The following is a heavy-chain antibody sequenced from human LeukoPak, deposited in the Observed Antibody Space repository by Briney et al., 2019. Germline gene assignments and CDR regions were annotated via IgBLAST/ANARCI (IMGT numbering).Heavy chain of an antibody. Sequence: SETLSLTCTVSGGSISSYYWSWIRQPPGKGLEWIGYIYYSGSTNYNPSLKSRVTISVDTSKNQFSLTLSSVTAAGTAVYYCTRGSIAYYYMDVWGKGTTVTISS. CDR3: TRGSIAYYYMDV. J-gene: IGHJ6*03. CDR1: GGSISSYY. CDR2: IYYSGST. D-gene: IGHD3-22*01. V-gene: IGHV4-59*01.